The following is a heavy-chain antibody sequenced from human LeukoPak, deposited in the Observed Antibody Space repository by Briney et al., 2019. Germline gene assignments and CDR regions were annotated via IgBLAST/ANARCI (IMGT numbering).Heavy chain of an antibody. CDR3: ARGKAGATYYYYYYMDV. D-gene: IGHD1-26*01. J-gene: IGHJ6*03. V-gene: IGHV4-34*01. CDR1: GGSFSGYY. Sequence: SETLSLTCAVYGGSFSGYYWSWIRQPPGKGLEWIGEINHSGSTNYNPSLRSRATISVDTSKNQFSLKLSSVTAADTAVYYCARGKAGATYYYYYYMDVWGKGTTVTVSS. CDR2: INHSGST.